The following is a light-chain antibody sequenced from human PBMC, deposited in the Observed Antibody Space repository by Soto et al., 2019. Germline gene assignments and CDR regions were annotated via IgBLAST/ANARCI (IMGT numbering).Light chain of an antibody. CDR2: GAS. Sequence: EIVMTQSPATLSVSPGERATLSCRASQSVSTNLAWYQQTPGQAPRLLIYGASTRATGIPDRFSGSGSGTEFSLTINSLQSEDFAVYYCHHYNNWWAFGQGTKVEIK. J-gene: IGKJ1*01. CDR1: QSVSTN. CDR3: HHYNNWWA. V-gene: IGKV3-15*01.